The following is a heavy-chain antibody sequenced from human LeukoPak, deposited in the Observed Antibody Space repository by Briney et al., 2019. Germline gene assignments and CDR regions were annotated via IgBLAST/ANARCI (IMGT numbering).Heavy chain of an antibody. CDR1: VGSSRGYY. Sequence: SETLSLTSAVYVGSSRGYYWSCIREPPGQGLEWIGEINHSGSTNYNPSLKSRVTISVDTSKNQFSLKLSSVTAAETAVYYCARARNYYDSSDYYYEGDAFDIWGQGTMVTVSS. D-gene: IGHD3-22*01. V-gene: IGHV4-34*01. CDR3: ARARNYYDSSDYYYEGDAFDI. J-gene: IGHJ3*02. CDR2: INHSGST.